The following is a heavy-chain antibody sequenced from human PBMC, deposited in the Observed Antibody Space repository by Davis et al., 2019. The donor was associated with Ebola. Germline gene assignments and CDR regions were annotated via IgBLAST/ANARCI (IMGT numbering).Heavy chain of an antibody. V-gene: IGHV5-10-1*01. CDR1: GYSFTKYW. Sequence: GESLKISCKGSGYSFTKYWMSWVRQMPGKGLGWMGRIEPSDSYTNYSPSFQGHVTISADKSISTAYLQWNSLKASDTAMYYCARLSWGAYYYGMDVWGQGTTVTVSS. CDR3: ARLSWGAYYYGMDV. J-gene: IGHJ6*02. CDR2: IEPSDSYT. D-gene: IGHD7-27*01.